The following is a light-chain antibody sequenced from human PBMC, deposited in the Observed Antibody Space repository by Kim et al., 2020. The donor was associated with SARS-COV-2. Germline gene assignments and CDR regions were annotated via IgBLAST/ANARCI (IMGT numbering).Light chain of an antibody. Sequence: DIQMTQSPSSLSASVGDRVTITCRASQSISSYLNWYQQKPGKAPKLLIYAASSVQSGVPSRFSGNGSGTDFTLTISSLQPEDFATYYCQQGYSTPYTLGQGTKLEIK. J-gene: IGKJ2*01. CDR2: AAS. CDR3: QQGYSTPYT. V-gene: IGKV1-39*01. CDR1: QSISSY.